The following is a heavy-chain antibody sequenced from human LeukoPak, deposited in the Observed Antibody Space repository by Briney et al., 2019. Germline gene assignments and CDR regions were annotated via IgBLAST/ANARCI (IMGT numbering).Heavy chain of an antibody. CDR2: INSDGSST. V-gene: IGHV3-74*01. Sequence: GGSPRLSCAASGFTFRNYLMHWVRQAPGKGLVWVSLINSDGSSTNYADSVKGRFTISRDNAKNTLYLQMNSLRADDTAVYFCARLGAQPAFDYWGQGTLVTVSP. CDR3: ARLGAQPAFDY. CDR1: GFTFRNYL. D-gene: IGHD4-17*01. J-gene: IGHJ4*02.